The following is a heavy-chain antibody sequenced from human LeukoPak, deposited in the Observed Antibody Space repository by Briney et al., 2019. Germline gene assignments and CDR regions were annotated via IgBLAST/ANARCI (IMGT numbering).Heavy chain of an antibody. D-gene: IGHD3-22*01. CDR2: INHSGST. Sequence: SETLSLTCAVYGGSLSGYYWGWIRQPPGKGLEWIGEINHSGSTNYNPSFKSRVTISVDTSKNQFSLKLSSVTAADTAVYYCARVRMIVVVITTGGYFDYWGQGTLVTVSS. CDR1: GGSLSGYY. J-gene: IGHJ4*02. V-gene: IGHV4-34*01. CDR3: ARVRMIVVVITTGGYFDY.